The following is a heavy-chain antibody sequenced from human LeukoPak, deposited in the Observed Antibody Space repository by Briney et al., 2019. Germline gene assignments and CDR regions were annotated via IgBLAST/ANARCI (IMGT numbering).Heavy chain of an antibody. J-gene: IGHJ5*02. CDR3: ARATYGYSSSWYWFDP. V-gene: IGHV1-3*01. Sequence: RASVKVSCKASGYTFTKYAMHWVRQAPGQRLEWMGWINAGNGNAKYSQKFQGRVTITRDTSASTAYMELSSLRSEDTAVYYCARATYGYSSSWYWFDPWGQGTLVTVSS. CDR1: GYTFTKYA. D-gene: IGHD6-13*01. CDR2: INAGNGNA.